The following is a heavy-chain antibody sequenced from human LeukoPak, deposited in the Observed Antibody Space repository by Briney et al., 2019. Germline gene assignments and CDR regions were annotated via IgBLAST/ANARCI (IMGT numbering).Heavy chain of an antibody. CDR2: ISWNSGYI. CDR1: GFTFDDYA. V-gene: IGHV3-9*03. CDR3: AKDKYSSSGYYFDY. J-gene: IGHJ4*02. Sequence: GGSLRLSCAASGFTFDDYAMHWVRQAPGKGLEWVSGISWNSGYIGYADSVKGRFTISRDNAKNSLYLQMNSLRAEDMALYYCAKDKYSSSGYYFDYWGQGTLVTVSS. D-gene: IGHD6-6*01.